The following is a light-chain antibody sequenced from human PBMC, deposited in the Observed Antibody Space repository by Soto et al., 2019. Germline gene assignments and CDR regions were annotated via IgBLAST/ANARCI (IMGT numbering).Light chain of an antibody. CDR3: QQYGSSPPIT. Sequence: EIVLTQSPGTLSLSPGERATLSCRASQSVSSSYLAWCQQKPGQAPRLLIYGASSRSPGIPARFSGSGSGTDFTLPISRLEPEDFAVYYCQQYGSSPPITFGGGTKVEIK. V-gene: IGKV3-20*01. CDR2: GAS. J-gene: IGKJ4*01. CDR1: QSVSSSY.